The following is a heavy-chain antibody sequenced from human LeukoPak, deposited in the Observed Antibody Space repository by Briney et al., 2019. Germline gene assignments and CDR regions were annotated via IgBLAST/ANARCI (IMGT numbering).Heavy chain of an antibody. D-gene: IGHD3-22*01. J-gene: IGHJ4*02. Sequence: PSETLSLTCAVYGGSFSGYYWSWIRQPPGKGLEWIGEINHSGSTNYNPSPKSRVTMSVDTSKNQFSLKLSSVTAADTAVYYCARHRASSRGGSGYSQGQFDYWGQGTLVTVSS. V-gene: IGHV4-34*01. CDR3: ARHRASSRGGSGYSQGQFDY. CDR1: GGSFSGYY. CDR2: INHSGST.